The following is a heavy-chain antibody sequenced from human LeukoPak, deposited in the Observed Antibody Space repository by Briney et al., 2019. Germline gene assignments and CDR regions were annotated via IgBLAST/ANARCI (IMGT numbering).Heavy chain of an antibody. CDR1: GYTFTSYG. CDR3: ARDAYYGSGRGYCYYMDV. Sequence: GASVKVSCKASGYTFTSYGISWVRQAPGQGLEWMGWISAYNGNTNYAQKLQGRVTMTTDTSTSTAYMELRSLRSDDTAVYYCARDAYYGSGRGYCYYMDVWGKGTTVTVSS. D-gene: IGHD3-10*01. CDR2: ISAYNGNT. J-gene: IGHJ6*03. V-gene: IGHV1-18*01.